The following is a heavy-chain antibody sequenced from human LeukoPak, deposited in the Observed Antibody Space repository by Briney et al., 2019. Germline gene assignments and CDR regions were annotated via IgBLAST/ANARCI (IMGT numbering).Heavy chain of an antibody. J-gene: IGHJ5*02. CDR3: ARVYGDYDNWLDP. CDR1: GGSISSGSYY. D-gene: IGHD4-17*01. Sequence: PSETLSLTCTVSGGSISSGSYYWSWIRQPAGKGLEWIGRAYISGSPNYNPSLKSRVTISVDTSKNQFSLKLNSVTAADTAVYYCARVYGDYDNWLDPWGQGTLVTVSS. V-gene: IGHV4-61*02. CDR2: AYISGSP.